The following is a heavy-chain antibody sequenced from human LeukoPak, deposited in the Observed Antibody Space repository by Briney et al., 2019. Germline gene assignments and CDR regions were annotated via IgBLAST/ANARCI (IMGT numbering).Heavy chain of an antibody. J-gene: IGHJ4*02. CDR2: IYHSGST. D-gene: IGHD3-22*01. Sequence: ETLSLTCAVSSDSISSSNWWSWVRQPPGKGLEWIGEIYHSGSTNYNPSLKSRVTISVDRSNNQFSLKLNSVTAADTAIYFCAAKDFSSGYFHFWGQGTLVTVSS. CDR1: SDSISSSNW. CDR3: AAKDFSSGYFHF. V-gene: IGHV4-4*01.